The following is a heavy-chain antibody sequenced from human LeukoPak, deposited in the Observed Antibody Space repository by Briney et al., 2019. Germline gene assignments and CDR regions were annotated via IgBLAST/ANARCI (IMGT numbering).Heavy chain of an antibody. V-gene: IGHV1-18*01. D-gene: IGHD3-10*01. CDR2: ISANDGNT. J-gene: IGHJ4*02. CDR1: GYTFTSYG. CDR3: ARESHVTREDY. Sequence: ASVKVSCKASGYTFTSYGISWVRQAPGQGLEWMGWISANDGNTDYPQKLQGRVTMTTDTSTSTAYMELRSLRSDDTAVYYCARESHVTREDYWGQGTLVTVSP.